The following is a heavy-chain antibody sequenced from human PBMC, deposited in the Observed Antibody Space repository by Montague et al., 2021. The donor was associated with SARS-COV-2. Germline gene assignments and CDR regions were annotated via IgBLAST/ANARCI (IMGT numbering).Heavy chain of an antibody. CDR3: VREGRGSAYAMDY. Sequence: SETLSLTCTVSGASMSGSYWGWVRQPPGKGPEWIGNIYSSGSTHYNPSLKSRVTISVDTSKSQFSLRLTSVTAADTAVYYCVREGRGSAYAMDYWGQGTLVTVSS. D-gene: IGHD3-22*01. CDR2: IYSSGST. J-gene: IGHJ4*02. V-gene: IGHV4-59*01. CDR1: GASMSGSY.